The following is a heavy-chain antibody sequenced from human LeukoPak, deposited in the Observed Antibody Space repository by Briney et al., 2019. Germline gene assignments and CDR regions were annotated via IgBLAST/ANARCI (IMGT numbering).Heavy chain of an antibody. V-gene: IGHV3-23*01. CDR3: ARDLADTAMADY. CDR2: ISGSGGST. J-gene: IGHJ4*02. D-gene: IGHD5-18*01. CDR1: GFTFSSYA. Sequence: GGSLSLSCAASGFTFSSYAMSWVRQAPGKGLEWVSGISGSGGSTYYADSVKGRFTISRDNSKNTLYLQMNSLRAEDTAVYYCARDLADTAMADYWGQGTLVTVSS.